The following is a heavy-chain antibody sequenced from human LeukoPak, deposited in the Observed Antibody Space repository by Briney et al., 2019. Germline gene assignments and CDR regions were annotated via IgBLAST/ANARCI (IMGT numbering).Heavy chain of an antibody. CDR2: INHSGST. V-gene: IGHV4-34*01. CDR1: GGSISSYY. D-gene: IGHD2-21*02. J-gene: IGHJ4*02. Sequence: SETLSLTCTVSGGSISSYYWSWIRQPPGKGLEWIGEINHSGSTNYNPSLKSRVTISVDTSKNQFSLRLSSVTAADTAVYYCARGGFYCGGDCYVDYWGQGTLVTVSS. CDR3: ARGGFYCGGDCYVDY.